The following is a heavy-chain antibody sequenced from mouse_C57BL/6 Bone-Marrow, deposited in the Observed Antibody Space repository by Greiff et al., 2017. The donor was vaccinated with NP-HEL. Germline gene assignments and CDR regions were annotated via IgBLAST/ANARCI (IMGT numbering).Heavy chain of an antibody. D-gene: IGHD1-1*02. CDR3: ARWYPYSMDY. V-gene: IGHV1-19*01. CDR1: GYTFTDYY. CDR2: INPYNGGT. J-gene: IGHJ4*01. Sequence: EVQRVESGPVLVKPGASVKMSCKASGYTFTDYYMNWVKQSHGKSLEWIGVINPYNGGTIYNQKFKGKATLTVDKSSSTAYLELNSLTSEDSAVYYCARWYPYSMDYWGQGTSVTVSS.